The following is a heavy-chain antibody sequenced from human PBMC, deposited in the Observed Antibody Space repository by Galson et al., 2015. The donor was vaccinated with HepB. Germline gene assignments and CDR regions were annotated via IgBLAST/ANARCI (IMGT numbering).Heavy chain of an antibody. CDR3: AKGGSLPLDEGVDY. D-gene: IGHD3-9*01. Sequence: RLSCAASGFIFDDYAMHWVRQAPGKGLEWVSGISWNGGNIAYADFVKGRFTISRDNAKNSLYLQMDSLRTEDTALYYCAKGGSLPLDEGVDYWGQGTLVTVSS. CDR1: GFIFDDYA. J-gene: IGHJ4*02. CDR2: ISWNGGNI. V-gene: IGHV3-9*01.